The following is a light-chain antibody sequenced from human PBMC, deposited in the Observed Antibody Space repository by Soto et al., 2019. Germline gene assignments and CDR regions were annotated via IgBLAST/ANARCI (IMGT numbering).Light chain of an antibody. CDR3: QQYNNWPPGWT. V-gene: IGKV3-15*01. CDR1: QSVSSN. CDR2: GAS. J-gene: IGKJ1*01. Sequence: EIVMPPSPATLSVSPGDSATLSCRASQSVSSNLAWYQQKPGQAPRLLIYGASTRATGIPARFSGSGSGTEFTLTISSLQSEDFAVYYCQQYNNWPPGWTFGQGTKVDI.